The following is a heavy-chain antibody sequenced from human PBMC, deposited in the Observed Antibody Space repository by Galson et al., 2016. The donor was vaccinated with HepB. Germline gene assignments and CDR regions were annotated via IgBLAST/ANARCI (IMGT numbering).Heavy chain of an antibody. CDR1: GYTFISYY. CDR3: AVEGTILRQYYFDY. CDR2: IIPIFRPA. D-gene: IGHD1-26*01. Sequence: SVKVSCKASGYTFISYYLHWVRQAPGQGLEWVGGIIPIFRPAYYAQKFQGRVTITADESTSTAYMELSSLRSEGTAVYYCAVEGTILRQYYFDYWGQGTLVTVSS. V-gene: IGHV1-69*13. J-gene: IGHJ4*02.